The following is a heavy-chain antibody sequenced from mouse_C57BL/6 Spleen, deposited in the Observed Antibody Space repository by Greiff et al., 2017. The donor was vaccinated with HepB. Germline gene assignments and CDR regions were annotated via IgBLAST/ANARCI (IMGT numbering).Heavy chain of an antibody. D-gene: IGHD2-13*01. Sequence: VQLQQSGAELVRPGASVKLSCKASGYTFTDYYINWVKQRPGQGLEWIARIYPGSGNTYYSEKFKGKATLTAEKSSRTAYMQLNSLTSADAAVYFCARGTRVNQAWFAYWGQGTLVTVSA. CDR1: GYTFTDYY. CDR3: ARGTRVNQAWFAY. V-gene: IGHV1-76*01. J-gene: IGHJ3*01. CDR2: IYPGSGNT.